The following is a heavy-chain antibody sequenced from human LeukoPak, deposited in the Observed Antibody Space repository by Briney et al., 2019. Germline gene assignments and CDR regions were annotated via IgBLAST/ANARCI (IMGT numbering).Heavy chain of an antibody. CDR2: ISSSSSYI. CDR3: AKDVDYDILKFN. J-gene: IGHJ4*02. V-gene: IGHV3-21*04. D-gene: IGHD3-9*01. CDR1: GFTFSSYA. Sequence: GGSLRLSCAASGFTFSSYAMSWVRQAPGKGLEWVSAISSSSSYIYYADSVKGRFTISRDNAKNSLYLQMNSLRAEDTAVYCCAKDVDYDILKFNWGQGTLVTVSS.